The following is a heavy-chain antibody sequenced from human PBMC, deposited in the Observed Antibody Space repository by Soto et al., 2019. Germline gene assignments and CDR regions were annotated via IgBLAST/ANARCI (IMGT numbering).Heavy chain of an antibody. V-gene: IGHV4-34*01. CDR1: GGSFSGYY. J-gene: IGHJ4*02. D-gene: IGHD3-22*01. CDR3: ARGAHYDSSGYPSTVFDY. Sequence: SETLSLTCAVYGGSFSGYYWSWIRQPPGKGLEWIGEINHSGSTNYNPSLKSRVTISVDTSKNQFSLKLSSVTAADTAVYYCARGAHYDSSGYPSTVFDYWGQGTLVTVSS. CDR2: INHSGST.